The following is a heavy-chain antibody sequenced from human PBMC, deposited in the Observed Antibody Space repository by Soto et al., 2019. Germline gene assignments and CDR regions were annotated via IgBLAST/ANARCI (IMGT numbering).Heavy chain of an antibody. J-gene: IGHJ4*02. D-gene: IGHD4-17*01. CDR1: GLTFSNAW. Sequence: PGGSLRLSCAASGLTFSNAWMNWVRQAPGKGLEWVGRIKSKTDGGTTDYAAPVKGRFTISRDDSKNTLYLQMNSLKTEDTAVYYCTTKFDAPPGPYGGNSNFDYWGQGTLVTVSS. V-gene: IGHV3-15*07. CDR2: IKSKTDGGTT. CDR3: TTKFDAPPGPYGGNSNFDY.